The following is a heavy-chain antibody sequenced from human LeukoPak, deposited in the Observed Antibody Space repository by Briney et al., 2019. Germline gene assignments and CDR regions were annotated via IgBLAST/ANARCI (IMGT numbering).Heavy chain of an antibody. V-gene: IGHV3-48*03. D-gene: IGHD2-2*01. CDR3: AREGYCSSTSCVYGMDV. CDR2: ISSSGSTI. CDR1: GFTFSSYE. J-gene: IGHJ6*02. Sequence: GGSLRLSCAASGFTFSSYETNWVRQAPGKGLEWVSYISSSGSTIYYADSVMGRFTISRDNAKNSLYLQMNSLRAEDTAVYYCAREGYCSSTSCVYGMDVWGQGTTVTVSS.